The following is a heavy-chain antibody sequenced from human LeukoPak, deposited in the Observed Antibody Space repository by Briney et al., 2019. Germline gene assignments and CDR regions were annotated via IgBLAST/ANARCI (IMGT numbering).Heavy chain of an antibody. CDR1: GFTFSSYN. J-gene: IGHJ4*02. D-gene: IGHD6-13*01. CDR3: AKAIAVVGTQGIDH. Sequence: GGSLRLSCAVSGFTFSSYNMNWVRQAPGKGLEWVSYIGSAGSTKFYADSVKGRFTVSRDNAKNSLFLQMNSLRAEDTAVYYCAKAIAVVGTQGIDHWGQGTLVTVSS. CDR2: IGSAGSTK. V-gene: IGHV3-48*01.